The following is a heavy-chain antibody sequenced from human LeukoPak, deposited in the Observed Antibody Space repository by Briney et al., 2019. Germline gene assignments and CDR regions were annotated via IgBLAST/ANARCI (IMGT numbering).Heavy chain of an antibody. CDR3: ARLHRDGYNLGHFDY. D-gene: IGHD5-24*01. J-gene: IGHJ4*02. V-gene: IGHV4-31*03. Sequence: SQTLSLTCTVSGGSISRSDYYWSWIRQHPGKGLEWIGYIYYSGSTYYNPSLKSRVTISVDTSKNQFSLKLSSVTAADTAVYYCARLHRDGYNLGHFDYWGQGTLVTVSS. CDR2: IYYSGST. CDR1: GGSISRSDYY.